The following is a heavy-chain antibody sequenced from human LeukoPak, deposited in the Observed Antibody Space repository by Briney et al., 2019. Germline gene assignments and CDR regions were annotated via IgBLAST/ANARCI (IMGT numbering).Heavy chain of an antibody. J-gene: IGHJ3*02. CDR1: GGSFSSSSYY. CDR3: AIFLYSSGWYGAFDI. Sequence: SETLSLTCSVSGGSFSSSSYYWGWIRQPPGKRLEWIGSIYYSGSTYYNPSLKSRVTISVDTSKNQFSLKLSSVTAADTAVYYCAIFLYSSGWYGAFDIWGQGTMVTVSS. CDR2: IYYSGST. D-gene: IGHD6-19*01. V-gene: IGHV4-39*01.